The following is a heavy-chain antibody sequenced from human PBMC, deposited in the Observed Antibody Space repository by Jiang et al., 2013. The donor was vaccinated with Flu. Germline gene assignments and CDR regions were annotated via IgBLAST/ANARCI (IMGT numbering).Heavy chain of an antibody. CDR1: GGTFSSYA. J-gene: IGHJ6*02. CDR3: ARTRTGDSSGRYYYYGMDV. CDR2: IIPIFGTA. Sequence: GAEVKKPGSSVKVSCKASGGTFSSYAISWVRQAPGQGLEWMGGIIPIFGTANYAQKFQGRVTITADESTSTAYMELSSLRSEDTAVYYCARTRTGDSSGRYYYYGMDVWGQGTTVTVSS. D-gene: IGHD7-27*01. V-gene: IGHV1-69*01.